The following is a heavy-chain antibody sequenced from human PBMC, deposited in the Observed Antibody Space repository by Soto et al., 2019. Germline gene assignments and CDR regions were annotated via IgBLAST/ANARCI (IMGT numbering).Heavy chain of an antibody. J-gene: IGHJ4*02. CDR3: ARDYYPLYYFDY. V-gene: IGHV3-23*01. D-gene: IGHD3-22*01. Sequence: GGSLRLSCAASEFTFSNYAMSWVRRAPGKGLEWVSSISDNGGTTYYADSVKGRFTISRDNAKNSLYLQMNSVRAEDTAVYYCARDYYPLYYFDYWGQGTLVSVSS. CDR2: ISDNGGTT. CDR1: EFTFSNYA.